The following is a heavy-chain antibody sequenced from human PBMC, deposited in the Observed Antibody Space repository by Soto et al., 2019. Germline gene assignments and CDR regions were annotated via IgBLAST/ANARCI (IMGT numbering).Heavy chain of an antibody. D-gene: IGHD3-10*01. CDR3: VKDQIARGVSPYYFDY. CDR2: ISSSTGYT. CDR1: GFTFSSCT. Sequence: GGSLRLSCAASGFTFSSCTMNWVRQAPGKGLEWVSSISSSTGYTYYADSVKGRFTISRDNPKNSLYLQMTSMRAEDTAVYYYVKDQIARGVSPYYFDYWRQATLVTVS. V-gene: IGHV3-21*04. J-gene: IGHJ4*02.